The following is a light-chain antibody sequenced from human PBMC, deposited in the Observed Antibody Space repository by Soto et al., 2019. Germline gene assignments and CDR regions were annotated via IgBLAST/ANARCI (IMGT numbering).Light chain of an antibody. CDR3: QQYTGPPTT. V-gene: IGKV3-20*01. CDR1: HTVSSSF. Sequence: EIVLTQSPGTLSFSPGERATLSCRASHTVSSSFLAWYQQTPGQAPRLLIYAASSRATGIPARFSGSGSGTDFTLTISSLEPEDSAVYFCQQYTGPPTTFGQGTRLEIK. CDR2: AAS. J-gene: IGKJ5*01.